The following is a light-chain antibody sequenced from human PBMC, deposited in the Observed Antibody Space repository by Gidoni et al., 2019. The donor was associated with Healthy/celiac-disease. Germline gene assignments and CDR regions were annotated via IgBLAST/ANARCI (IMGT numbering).Light chain of an antibody. CDR1: QSVSSSY. CDR2: GAS. V-gene: IGKV3-20*01. CDR3: QQYGNSPGT. Sequence: DIVLPQSPGTLSLSPGEGATLSCRASQSVSSSYLAWYQQKPGQAPRLLIYGASSRDTGIPDRFSGSGSGTDFTLTISRLEPEDFAVYYCQQYGNSPGTFGPGTKVDVK. J-gene: IGKJ3*01.